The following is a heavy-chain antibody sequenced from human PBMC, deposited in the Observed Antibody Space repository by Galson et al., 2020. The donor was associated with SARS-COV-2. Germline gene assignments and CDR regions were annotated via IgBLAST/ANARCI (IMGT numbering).Heavy chain of an antibody. V-gene: IGHV4-39*01. CDR3: ARRGGTATTQHFDL. J-gene: IGHJ2*01. CDR1: GGSISTTRYF. D-gene: IGHD4-17*01. Sequence: SATLSLTCTGSGGSISTTRYFWGRTRHPPGQGLEWIGTIYYSGTTYYNPSHRSRLTISVDTSTNQFSLKLSSVTAADTAVYYCARRGGTATTQHFDLWGRGTLVTVSS. CDR2: IYYSGTT.